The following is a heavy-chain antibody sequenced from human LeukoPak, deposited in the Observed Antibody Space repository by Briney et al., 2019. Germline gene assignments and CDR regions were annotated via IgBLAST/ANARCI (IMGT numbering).Heavy chain of an antibody. J-gene: IGHJ4*02. CDR3: AKGGGSSTNLFDY. V-gene: IGHV3-23*01. CDR1: GFTFSNYA. D-gene: IGHD2-2*01. Sequence: PGGSLSLSCAASGFTFSNYAMSWVRQAPGKGLEWVSAISGSGGSTYYEDSVKGRFTITRDNSNSTLYLQMNSLRAEDTAVYYCAKGGGSSTNLFDYWGQGTLVTVSS. CDR2: ISGSGGST.